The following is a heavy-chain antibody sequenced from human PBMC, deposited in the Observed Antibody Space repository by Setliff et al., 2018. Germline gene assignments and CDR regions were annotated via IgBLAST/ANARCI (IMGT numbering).Heavy chain of an antibody. Sequence: PSETLSLTCIVSDDSMNSGAYYWSWIRQHPGKGLEWIGYIYYSGSTYYNPSLKSRVTIXXXTSKNXXXXXXXXXXXADTAVYYCAREDFDWFSSYYMDVWGKGTTVTVSS. D-gene: IGHD3-9*01. CDR2: IYYSGST. V-gene: IGHV4-31*03. J-gene: IGHJ6*03. CDR1: DDSMNSGAYY. CDR3: AREDFDWFSSYYMDV.